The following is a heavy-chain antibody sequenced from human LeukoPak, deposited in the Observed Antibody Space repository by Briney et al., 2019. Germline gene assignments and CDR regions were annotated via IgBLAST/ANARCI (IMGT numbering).Heavy chain of an antibody. D-gene: IGHD6-19*01. CDR2: VNPSGGST. V-gene: IGHV1-46*01. CDR3: ARDRGSGWYSDY. Sequence: ASVKVSCKASGYTFTSYYMHWVRQAPGQGLEWMGIVNPSGGSTSYAQKFQGRVTMTRDTSTSTVYMELSSLRSEDTAVYYCARDRGSGWYSDYWGQGTLVTVSS. J-gene: IGHJ4*02. CDR1: GYTFTSYY.